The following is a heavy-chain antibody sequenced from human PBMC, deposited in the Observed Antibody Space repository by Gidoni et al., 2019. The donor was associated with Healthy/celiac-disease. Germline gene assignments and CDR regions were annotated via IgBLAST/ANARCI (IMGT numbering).Heavy chain of an antibody. V-gene: IGHV3-30*18. CDR3: AKDHDDSSGYYPDY. J-gene: IGHJ4*02. Sequence: QVQLVESGGGVVQPGRSLRLSCAASGFTFSSYGMHWVRQAPGKGLEWVAVISYDGSNKYYADSVKGRFTISRDNSKNTLYLQMNSLRAEDTAVYYCAKDHDDSSGYYPDYWGQGTLVTVSS. D-gene: IGHD3-22*01. CDR1: GFTFSSYG. CDR2: ISYDGSNK.